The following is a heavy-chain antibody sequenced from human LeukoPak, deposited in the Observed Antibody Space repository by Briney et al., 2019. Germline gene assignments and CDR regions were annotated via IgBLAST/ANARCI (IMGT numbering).Heavy chain of an antibody. V-gene: IGHV1-2*04. Sequence: ASVKVSCKASGYTLTGYYMHSVRQTPGQGLEWMGWINPNSGGTNYAQKFQGWVTMTRDTSISTAYMELSRLRSDDTAVYYCARAPYGSGSYYYYFDYWGQGTLVTVSS. CDR3: ARAPYGSGSYYYYFDY. D-gene: IGHD3-10*01. CDR1: GYTLTGYY. CDR2: INPNSGGT. J-gene: IGHJ4*02.